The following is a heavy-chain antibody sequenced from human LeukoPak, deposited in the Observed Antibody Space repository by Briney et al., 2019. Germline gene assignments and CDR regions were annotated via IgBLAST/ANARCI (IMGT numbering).Heavy chain of an antibody. D-gene: IGHD1-26*01. J-gene: IGHJ4*02. CDR1: GYTFTSYA. CDR2: INAGNGNT. V-gene: IGHV1-3*01. Sequence: ASVKVSCKASGYTFTSYAMHWVRQAPGQRLEWMGWINAGNGNTKYSQKFQGRVTITRDTSASTAYMELSSLRSEDTAVYYCAILGGGSYYFAYGGRGTLVTVSS. CDR3: AILGGGSYYFAY.